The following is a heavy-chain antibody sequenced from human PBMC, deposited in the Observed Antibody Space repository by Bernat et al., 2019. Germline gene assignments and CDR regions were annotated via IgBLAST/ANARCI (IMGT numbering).Heavy chain of an antibody. CDR1: GFTFSGSA. CDR2: IKNKADDYAT. D-gene: IGHD3-3*01. J-gene: IGHJ4*02. CDR3: TRLAGRTIDALGH. V-gene: IGHV3-73*01. Sequence: EVQLVESGGGLVQPGGCLKLSCVASGFTFSGSAMHWVRQAPGKGLEWVGRIKNKADDYATEYASSVNGRFVFSRDDAKNTAYLQMNSLKIGDPAIYFCTRLAGRTIDALGHWGQGTVVTVSS.